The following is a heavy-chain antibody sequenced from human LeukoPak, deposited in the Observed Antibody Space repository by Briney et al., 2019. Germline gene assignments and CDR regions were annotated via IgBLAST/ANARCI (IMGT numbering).Heavy chain of an antibody. CDR3: ARDQGAFYSRSWLDY. CDR1: GGSISGYQ. D-gene: IGHD6-13*01. CDR2: TYHSGST. J-gene: IGHJ4*02. V-gene: IGHV4-59*01. Sequence: SETLSLTCTVSGGSISGYQWSWIRQPPGKGLEWIGYTYHSGSTNYNPSLKSRVTISVDTSKNQFSLRLTSVTAADTAVYYCARDQGAFYSRSWLDYWGQGTLVTVSS.